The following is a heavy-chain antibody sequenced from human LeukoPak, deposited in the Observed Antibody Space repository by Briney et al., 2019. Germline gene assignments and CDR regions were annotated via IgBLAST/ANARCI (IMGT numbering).Heavy chain of an antibody. J-gene: IGHJ4*02. Sequence: GGSLRLSCAASGFTFSSYGMHWVRQAPGKGLEWVAVISYDGSNKYYADSVKGRFTISRDNSKNTLYLQMNSLRAEDTAVYYCAHYGDEYYFDYWGQGTLVTVSS. D-gene: IGHD4-17*01. CDR1: GFTFSSYG. V-gene: IGHV3-30*03. CDR2: ISYDGSNK. CDR3: AHYGDEYYFDY.